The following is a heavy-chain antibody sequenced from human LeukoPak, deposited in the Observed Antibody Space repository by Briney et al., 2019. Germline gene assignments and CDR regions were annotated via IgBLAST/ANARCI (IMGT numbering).Heavy chain of an antibody. Sequence: PGGSLRLSCAASGFTFDDYAMHWVRQAPGKGLEWVSGISWDSADTGYADSVKGRFTISRDNAKNSLYLQMYSLSAEDTALYYCARDHLAGIMGTSHYFDTWGQGTPVTVSS. D-gene: IGHD3-16*01. CDR1: GFTFDDYA. J-gene: IGHJ5*02. V-gene: IGHV3-9*01. CDR2: ISWDSADT. CDR3: ARDHLAGIMGTSHYFDT.